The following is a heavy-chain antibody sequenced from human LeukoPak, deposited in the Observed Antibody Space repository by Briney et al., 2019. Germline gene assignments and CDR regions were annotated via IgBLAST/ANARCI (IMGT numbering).Heavy chain of an antibody. Sequence: ASVKVSCKASGYAFTNNYLHWVRQAPGQGLEWMGMIYPRDGSTSYAQNFQGRVTVTRDTSTTTVHMELGGLRSEDTAVYYCARDQEGFDYWGQGTVVTVSS. CDR3: ARDQEGFDY. CDR1: GYAFTNNY. V-gene: IGHV1-46*01. CDR2: IYPRDGST. J-gene: IGHJ4*02.